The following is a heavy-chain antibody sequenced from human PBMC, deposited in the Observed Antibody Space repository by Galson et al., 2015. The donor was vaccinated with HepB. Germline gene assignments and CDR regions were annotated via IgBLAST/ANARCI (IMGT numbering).Heavy chain of an antibody. V-gene: IGHV3-11*06. CDR1: GFLFSDYY. J-gene: IGHJ4*01. CDR3: ARLVWGLHGYSYGGPADY. CDR2: ISTGSDYT. D-gene: IGHD3-16*01. Sequence: SLRLSCAASGFLFSDYYMSWIRQAPGKGLEWVSFISTGSDYTNYADSVKGRFTISRDNARNSLYLQLNTLRAEDTAVYYCARLVWGLHGYSYGGPADYWGPGGPVTLS.